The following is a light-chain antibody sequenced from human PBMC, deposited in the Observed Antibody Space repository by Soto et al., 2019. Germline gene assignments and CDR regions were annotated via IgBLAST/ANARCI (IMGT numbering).Light chain of an antibody. CDR3: AAWDDTLDAQV. V-gene: IGLV1-47*01. Sequence: QPVLTQPPSASGTPGQGVTISCSGSTSNIGSNYVYWYQQLPGTAPKLLIYRNNQRPSGVPDRFSGSKSGTSVSLAISGLRSDDEATYYCAAWDDTLDAQVFGGGTKLTVL. J-gene: IGLJ3*02. CDR2: RNN. CDR1: TSNIGSNY.